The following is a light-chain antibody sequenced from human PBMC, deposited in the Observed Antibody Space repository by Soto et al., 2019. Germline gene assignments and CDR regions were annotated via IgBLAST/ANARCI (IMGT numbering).Light chain of an antibody. V-gene: IGLV2-8*01. CDR1: SSDVGGYNY. J-gene: IGLJ2*01. CDR2: DVN. CDR3: NSYGGTNNDVV. Sequence: QSALTQPPSASGSPGQSVTISCTGTSSDVGGYNYVSWYRQHPGKAPQLIIYDVNKRPSGVPDRFPGSKSGNTASLTVSGLQAEDEADYFCNSYGGTNNDVVFGGGTKLTVL.